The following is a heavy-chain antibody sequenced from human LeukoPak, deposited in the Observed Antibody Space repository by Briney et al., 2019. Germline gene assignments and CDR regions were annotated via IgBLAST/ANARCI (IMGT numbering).Heavy chain of an antibody. Sequence: SSVKVSCKASVCTFISYAISWVRQAPGQGLEWMGGIIPIFGTANYAQKFQGRVTITADESTSTAYMELSSLRSEDTAVYYCARAGGLYYFDYWGQGTLVTVSA. CDR1: VCTFISYA. CDR2: IIPIFGTA. V-gene: IGHV1-69*01. J-gene: IGHJ4*02. D-gene: IGHD2-2*02. CDR3: ARAGGLYYFDY.